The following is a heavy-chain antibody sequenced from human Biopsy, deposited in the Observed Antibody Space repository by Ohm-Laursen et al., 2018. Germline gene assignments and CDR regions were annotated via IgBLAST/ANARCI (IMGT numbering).Heavy chain of an antibody. CDR2: VYDSGKS. D-gene: IGHD3-9*01. V-gene: IGHV4-38-2*02. CDR3: ARDRFDLLTPNWFDP. CDR1: GFSISSGYY. Sequence: TLSLTCAVSGFSISSGYYWGWIRQPPGKGLEWIGSVYDSGKSYYNSSLKSRVTISVDVSKNQFSLKLSSVTAADTAVYYCARDRFDLLTPNWFDPWGQGTLVTVSS. J-gene: IGHJ5*02.